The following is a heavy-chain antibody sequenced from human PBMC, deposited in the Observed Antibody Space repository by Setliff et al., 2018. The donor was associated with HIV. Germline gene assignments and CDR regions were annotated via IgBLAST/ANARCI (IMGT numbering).Heavy chain of an antibody. CDR3: ASSLNGDSEPWYFHH. V-gene: IGHV4-34*01. D-gene: IGHD4-17*01. CDR2: INQSGRS. J-gene: IGHJ2*01. Sequence: PSETLSLTCAVYSGSLSGYYWNWIRQPTGKGLEWIGEINQSGRSNYNPSLKSRVTISLDTSKNQFSLNLSSVTAADTAVYYGASSLNGDSEPWYFHHWGRGTLVTVSS. CDR1: SGSLSGYY.